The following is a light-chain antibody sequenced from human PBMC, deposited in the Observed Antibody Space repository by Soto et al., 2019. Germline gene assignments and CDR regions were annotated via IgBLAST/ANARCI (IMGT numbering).Light chain of an antibody. CDR3: QEAYSFPVT. Sequence: DIQMTQSPSTLSASVGDRVTITCRASQSISSWLAWYQQKPGKAPKLLIHKASTIQREVPSRFSVSGSGTDFTLTISSLQPEDFATYYCQEAYSFPVTFGLGTRLEIK. V-gene: IGKV1-5*03. CDR2: KAS. J-gene: IGKJ5*01. CDR1: QSISSW.